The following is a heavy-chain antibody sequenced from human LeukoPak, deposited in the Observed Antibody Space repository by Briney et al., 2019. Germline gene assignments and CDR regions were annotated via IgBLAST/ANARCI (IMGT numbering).Heavy chain of an antibody. CDR1: GFTFSNYW. V-gene: IGHV3-7*03. CDR3: AKDYGDYLTAADY. Sequence: GGSLRLSCAASGFTFSNYWMEWVRQTPGKGLEWVANINLDGNKKQYVDSVKGRFTISRDNAKNSLYLQMNSLRAEDTALYYCAKDYGDYLTAADYWGQGTLVTVSS. CDR2: INLDGNKK. J-gene: IGHJ4*02. D-gene: IGHD4-17*01.